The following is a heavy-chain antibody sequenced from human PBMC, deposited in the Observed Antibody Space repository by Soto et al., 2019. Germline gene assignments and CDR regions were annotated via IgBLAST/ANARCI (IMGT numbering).Heavy chain of an antibody. CDR3: ANTQLSGIATLGAFDY. Sequence: EVQLLESGGGLVQPGGSLRLSCAASGFTFSSYAMSWVRQAPGKGLEWVSAISGSGGSTYYADSVKGRFTISRDNSKNTLYLQMNSLRAEDTAVYYCANTQLSGIATLGAFDYWGQGTLVTVSS. CDR1: GFTFSSYA. CDR2: ISGSGGST. D-gene: IGHD6-13*01. V-gene: IGHV3-23*01. J-gene: IGHJ4*02.